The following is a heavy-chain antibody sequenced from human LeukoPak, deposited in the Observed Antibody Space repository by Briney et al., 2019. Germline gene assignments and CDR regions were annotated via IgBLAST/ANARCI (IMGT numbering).Heavy chain of an antibody. J-gene: IGHJ3*02. CDR1: GFTFSLYA. Sequence: GGSLRLSCSASGFTFSLYAMHWVRQTPGKGLEWIAYISNSGDTTFYTASVKGRFTISRDNGKNSVYLQMNNLRAEDTAVYYCARVVYCTGGLCQIFAFDTWGQGTMVTVSS. V-gene: IGHV3-48*03. CDR3: ARVVYCTGGLCQIFAFDT. D-gene: IGHD2-8*02. CDR2: ISNSGDTT.